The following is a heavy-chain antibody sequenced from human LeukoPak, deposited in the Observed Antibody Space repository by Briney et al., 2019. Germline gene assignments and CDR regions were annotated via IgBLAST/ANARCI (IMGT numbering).Heavy chain of an antibody. Sequence: GGSLRLSCAASGFTFSNYEMNWARQAPGKGLEWVSYIGSNGNAIYYADSVRGRFTISRDNARNSLYLQMNSLRAEDTAVYYCARRAGAYSHPYDYWGQGTLVTVSS. V-gene: IGHV3-48*03. CDR2: IGSNGNAI. J-gene: IGHJ4*02. D-gene: IGHD4/OR15-4a*01. CDR3: ARRAGAYSHPYDY. CDR1: GFTFSNYE.